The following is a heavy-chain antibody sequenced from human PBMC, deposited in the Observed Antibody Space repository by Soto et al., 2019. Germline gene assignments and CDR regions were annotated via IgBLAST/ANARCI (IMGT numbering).Heavy chain of an antibody. V-gene: IGHV1-24*01. D-gene: IGHD2-15*01. Sequence: ASVKVSCKVSGYTLTELSMHLVRQAPGKGLEWMGGFDPEDGETIYAQKFQGRVTMTEDTSTDTAYMELSSLRSEDTVVYYCATLGFVGLYYFDYWGQGTLVTVSS. CDR2: FDPEDGET. CDR3: ATLGFVGLYYFDY. CDR1: GYTLTELS. J-gene: IGHJ4*02.